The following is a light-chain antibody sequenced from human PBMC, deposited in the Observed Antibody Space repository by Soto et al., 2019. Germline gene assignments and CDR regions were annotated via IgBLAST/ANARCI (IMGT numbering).Light chain of an antibody. CDR2: DAS. CDR1: QSVSSY. V-gene: IGKV3-11*01. CDR3: QQRSNWPPV. J-gene: IGKJ3*01. Sequence: EIVLTQSPATLSLSPGERATLSCRASQSVSSYLAWYQHKPGQAPRLLIYDASNRATGIPARFSGSGSGAAFSLTISSLAPEDFAVYYCQQRSNWPPVFGPGTKVDIK.